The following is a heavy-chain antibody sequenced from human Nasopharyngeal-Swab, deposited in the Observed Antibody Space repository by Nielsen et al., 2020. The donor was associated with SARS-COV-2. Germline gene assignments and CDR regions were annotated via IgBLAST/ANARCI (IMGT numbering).Heavy chain of an antibody. CDR2: INHSGST. J-gene: IGHJ6*02. V-gene: IGHV4-34*01. D-gene: IGHD4-23*01. CDR3: ARGDAYGGNLYYGMDV. Sequence: WIRQPPGKGLEWIGEINHSGSTYYNPSLKSRVTISVDTSKNQFSLKLSSVTAADTAVYYCARGDAYGGNLYYGMDVWGQGTTVTVSS.